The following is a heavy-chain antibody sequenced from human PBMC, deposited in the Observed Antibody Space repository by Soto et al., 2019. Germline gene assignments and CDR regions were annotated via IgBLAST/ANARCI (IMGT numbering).Heavy chain of an antibody. CDR3: ARSQTTVTSYDH. J-gene: IGHJ4*02. D-gene: IGHD4-17*01. V-gene: IGHV4-30-2*01. Sequence: SETLSLTCAVSGGSISSGGYSWSWIRQPPGKGLEWIGYIYHSGSTYYNPSLKSRVTISVDRSKNQFSLKLSSVTAADTAVYYCARSQTTVTSYDHWGQGTLVTVSS. CDR2: IYHSGST. CDR1: GGSISSGGYS.